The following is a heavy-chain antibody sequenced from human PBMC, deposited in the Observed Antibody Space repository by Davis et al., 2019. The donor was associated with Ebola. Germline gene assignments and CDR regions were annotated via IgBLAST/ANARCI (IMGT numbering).Heavy chain of an antibody. CDR2: IRSDESYT. V-gene: IGHV3-74*01. J-gene: IGHJ6*02. Sequence: GESLKISCAASGFTFSPHWMHWVRQAPGKGLVWVARIRSDESYTTYADSVKGRFTISRDDAKNTLYLQIDSLRAEDTAVYYCARDIVEMATLVYYGMDVWGQGTTVTVSS. CDR3: ARDIVEMATLVYYGMDV. CDR1: GFTFSPHW. D-gene: IGHD5-24*01.